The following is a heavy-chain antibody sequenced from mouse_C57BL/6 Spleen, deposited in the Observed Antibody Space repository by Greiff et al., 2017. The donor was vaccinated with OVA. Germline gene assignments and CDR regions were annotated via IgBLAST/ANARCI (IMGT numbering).Heavy chain of an antibody. D-gene: IGHD1-1*01. CDR3: ARGAVVAPYYYAMDY. J-gene: IGHJ4*01. V-gene: IGHV3-6*01. CDR1: GYSITSGYY. Sequence: EVKLVESGPGLVKPSQSLSLTCSVTGYSITSGYYWNWIRQFPGNKLEWMGYISYDGSNNYNPSLKNRISITRDTSKNQFFLKLNSVTTEDTATYYCARGAVVAPYYYAMDYWGQGTSVTVSS. CDR2: ISYDGSN.